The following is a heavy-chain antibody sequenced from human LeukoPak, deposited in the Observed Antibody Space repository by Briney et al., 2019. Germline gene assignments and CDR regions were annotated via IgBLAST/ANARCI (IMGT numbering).Heavy chain of an antibody. CDR3: AKAVSCSSTSCYRSYGMDV. Sequence: GGSLRLSCAASGFTFSSYGMSWVRQAPGKGLEWVSGIRGSGGSKYYADSVKGRFTISRDNSKNTLYLQMNSLRAEDTAVYYCAKAVSCSSTSCYRSYGMDVWGQGTTVTVSS. D-gene: IGHD2-2*02. CDR2: IRGSGGSK. J-gene: IGHJ6*02. CDR1: GFTFSSYG. V-gene: IGHV3-23*01.